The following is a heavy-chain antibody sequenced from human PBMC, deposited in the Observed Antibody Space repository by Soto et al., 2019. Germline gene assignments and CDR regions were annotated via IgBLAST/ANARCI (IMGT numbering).Heavy chain of an antibody. Sequence: GGSLRLSCAAPGFTFSSYSMNWVRQAPGKGLEWVSSISSSSSYIYYADSVKGRFTISRDNAKNSLYLQMNSLRAEDTAVYYCARDPGGITMVRGVIFTKWGQGTLVTVSS. V-gene: IGHV3-21*01. CDR1: GFTFSSYS. D-gene: IGHD3-10*01. CDR2: ISSSSSYI. CDR3: ARDPGGITMVRGVIFTK. J-gene: IGHJ4*02.